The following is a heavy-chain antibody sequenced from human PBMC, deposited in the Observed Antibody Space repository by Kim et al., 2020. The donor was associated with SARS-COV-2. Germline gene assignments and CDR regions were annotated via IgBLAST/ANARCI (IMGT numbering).Heavy chain of an antibody. CDR3: ASRRGKGRTLDY. Sequence: ASVKVSCKASGYTFTSYDINWVRQATGQGLEWMGWMNPNSGNTGYAQKFQGRVTMTRNTSISTAYMELSSLRSEDTAIYYCASRRGKGRTLDYWGQGTLVTVSS. CDR2: MNPNSGNT. J-gene: IGHJ4*02. V-gene: IGHV1-8*01. D-gene: IGHD3-16*01. CDR1: GYTFTSYD.